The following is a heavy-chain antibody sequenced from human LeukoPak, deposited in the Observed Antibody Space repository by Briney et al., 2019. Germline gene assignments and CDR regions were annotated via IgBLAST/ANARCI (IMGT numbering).Heavy chain of an antibody. V-gene: IGHV4-39*07. CDR2: IYHSGST. CDR3: ARDTTYYHAKGFDY. J-gene: IGHJ4*02. Sequence: PSETLSLTCAVSGASISGSGYYWGWIRQPPGKGLEWIGSIYHSGSTYYNSSLKSRVTISVDTSKNQFSLKVSSVTSADTAVYFCARDTTYYHAKGFDYWGQGTLVTVSS. CDR1: GASISGSGYY. D-gene: IGHD3-10*01.